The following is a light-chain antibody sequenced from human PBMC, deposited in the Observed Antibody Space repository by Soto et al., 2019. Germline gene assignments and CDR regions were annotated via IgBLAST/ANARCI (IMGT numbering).Light chain of an antibody. CDR1: TGAVTSGYY. CDR2: GAT. V-gene: IGLV7-43*01. J-gene: IGLJ3*02. Sequence: QAVVTQEPSLTVSPGGTVTLTYASSTGAVTSGYYPSWFQQKPGQAPRALIYGATNKHSWTPARFSGSLLGGKAALTLSGVQPEDEAEYYCLMYYGGPWVFGGGTKLTVL. CDR3: LMYYGGPWV.